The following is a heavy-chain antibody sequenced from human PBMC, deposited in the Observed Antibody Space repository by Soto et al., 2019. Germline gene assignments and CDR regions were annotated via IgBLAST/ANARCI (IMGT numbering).Heavy chain of an antibody. CDR3: AKDRGVVAGTGNYYYYGMDV. J-gene: IGHJ6*02. V-gene: IGHV3-9*01. CDR1: GFTFDDYA. CDR2: ISWNSGSI. Sequence: EVQLVESGGGLVQPGRSLRLSCAASGFTFDDYAMHWVRQAPGKGLEWVSGISWNSGSIGYADSVKGRFTISRDNAKNSLYQQMNSLRAEDTALYYCAKDRGVVAGTGNYYYYGMDVWGQGTTVTVSS. D-gene: IGHD6-19*01.